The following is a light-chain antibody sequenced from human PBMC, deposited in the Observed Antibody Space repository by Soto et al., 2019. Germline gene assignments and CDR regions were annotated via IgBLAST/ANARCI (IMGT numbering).Light chain of an antibody. V-gene: IGKV1-5*03. J-gene: IGKJ1*01. CDR2: KAS. Sequence: IQTTQSPSTLSASVGDRVTITCRASQSISTWLAWYQQKPGKAPKLLIYKASSLESGVPSRFSGSGSGTEFTLTISSLQPDDFATYYCQQYNSYSTFGQGTKVDIK. CDR1: QSISTW. CDR3: QQYNSYST.